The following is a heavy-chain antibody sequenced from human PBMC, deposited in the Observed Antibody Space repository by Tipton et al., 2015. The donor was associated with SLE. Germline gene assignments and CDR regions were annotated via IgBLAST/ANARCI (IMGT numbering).Heavy chain of an antibody. Sequence: TLSLTCAVYGGSFSGYHWTWGRQPPGQGLEWIGEIADTGSPNYNPSLKSRVTISLDTSKSQFSLILNSLTAADTAVYYCARGPFQRWPPGAYWGQGTLVTVSS. CDR3: ARGPFQRWPPGAY. D-gene: IGHD6-19*01. V-gene: IGHV4-34*01. CDR1: GGSFSGYH. J-gene: IGHJ4*02. CDR2: IADTGSP.